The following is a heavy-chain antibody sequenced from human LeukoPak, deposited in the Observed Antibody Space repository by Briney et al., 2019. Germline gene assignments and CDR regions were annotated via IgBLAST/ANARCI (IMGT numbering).Heavy chain of an antibody. Sequence: GGSLRLSCTASGLTFSTSGFNWVRQAPGKGLEWVSVIYSGGSTYYADSVKGRFTISRDNSKNTLYLQMNSLRAEDTAVYYCARGARGYSSSWVQFDYWGQGTLVTVSS. D-gene: IGHD6-13*01. J-gene: IGHJ4*02. CDR1: GLTFSTSG. CDR3: ARGARGYSSSWVQFDY. CDR2: IYSGGST. V-gene: IGHV3-66*02.